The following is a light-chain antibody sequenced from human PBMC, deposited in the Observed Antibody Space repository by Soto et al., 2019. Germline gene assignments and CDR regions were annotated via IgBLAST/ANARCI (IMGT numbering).Light chain of an antibody. CDR1: QSVSSN. Sequence: EIVMTQSPATLSVSPGERATLSCRASQSVSSNLAWYQKKPGQAPRLLIYGASTRATGIPARFSGSGSGTEFTLTISSLQSEDFAVYYCQQYNNCPGTFGPGTKVDIK. V-gene: IGKV3D-15*01. CDR2: GAS. J-gene: IGKJ3*01. CDR3: QQYNNCPGT.